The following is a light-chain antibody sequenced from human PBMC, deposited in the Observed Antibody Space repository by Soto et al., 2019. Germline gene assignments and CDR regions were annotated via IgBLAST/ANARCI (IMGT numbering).Light chain of an antibody. V-gene: IGKV3-20*01. CDR2: ATS. Sequence: EIVLTQSPGTLSLSPGERVTLSCRASQSVSSEYLAWYQQKPGQAPRLLIYATSSRATGIPDRFSGSGSGTYFTRTIIRLEPEDFAVYYSQQYGNSNSPRYSFGQGTKLEIK. CDR3: QQYGNSNSPRYS. J-gene: IGKJ2*03. CDR1: QSVSSEY.